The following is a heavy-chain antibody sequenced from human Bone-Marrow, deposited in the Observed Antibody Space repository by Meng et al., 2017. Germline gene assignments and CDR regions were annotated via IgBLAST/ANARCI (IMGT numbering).Heavy chain of an antibody. CDR2: ISWDGGST. J-gene: IGHJ4*02. V-gene: IGHV3-43D*03. CDR1: GFTFDDYA. CDR3: AKDINADY. Sequence: GGSLRLSCAASGFTFDDYAMHWVRQAPGKGLEWVALISWDGGSTYYADSVKGRFTISRDNSKNTLYLQMNSLRAEDTALYYCAKDINADYWGQGTLVTVSS.